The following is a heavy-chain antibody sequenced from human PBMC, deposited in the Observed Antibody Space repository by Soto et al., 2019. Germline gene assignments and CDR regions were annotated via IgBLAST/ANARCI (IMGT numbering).Heavy chain of an antibody. CDR2: IYYSGST. D-gene: IGHD3-3*01. CDR1: GGPLTRYY. V-gene: IGHV4-59*01. J-gene: IGHJ4*03. Sequence: PSETLSLTCTVSGGPLTRYYWRWIRQHSWKGLKWIGYIYYSGSTNYNPSLKSRFTISVDTSNNQCSLKLSSVTAADTAVYYCAGSPDTISCYFDCWGQGTLVTVSS. CDR3: AGSPDTISCYFDC.